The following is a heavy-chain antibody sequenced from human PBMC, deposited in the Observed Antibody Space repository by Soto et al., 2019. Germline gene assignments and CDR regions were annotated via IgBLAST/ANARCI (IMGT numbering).Heavy chain of an antibody. J-gene: IGHJ3*02. D-gene: IGHD6-13*01. Sequence: QVQLVQSGAEVKKPGSSVKVSCKASGGTFHVYTIIWVRQAPGQGLEWMGRIIPMLAITNYAQRFQGRVTLTADTSTTTAYMELSSLTSEDTAMYYCALGSWSGETFDIWGQGTLVTVSS. V-gene: IGHV1-69*02. CDR2: IIPMLAIT. CDR1: GGTFHVYT. CDR3: ALGSWSGETFDI.